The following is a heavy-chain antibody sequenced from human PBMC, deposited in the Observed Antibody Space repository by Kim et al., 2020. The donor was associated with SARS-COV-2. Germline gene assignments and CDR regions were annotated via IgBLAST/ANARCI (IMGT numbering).Heavy chain of an antibody. J-gene: IGHJ4*02. D-gene: IGHD3-22*01. CDR3: AGYYYDSSGYSDY. CDR1: GYSFTSYW. Sequence: GESLKISCKGSGYSFTSYWIGWVRQMPGKGLEWMGIIYPGDSDTRYSPSFQGQVTISADKSISTAYLQWSSLKASDTAVYYCAGYYYDSSGYSDYWGQGTLVTVSS. CDR2: IYPGDSDT. V-gene: IGHV5-51*01.